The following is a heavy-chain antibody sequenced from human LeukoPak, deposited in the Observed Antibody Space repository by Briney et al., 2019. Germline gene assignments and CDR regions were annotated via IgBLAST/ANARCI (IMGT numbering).Heavy chain of an antibody. CDR1: GFTFSSYS. CDR3: AREERGWLIGH. CDR2: ISSSSSYI. Sequence: GGSLRLSCAASGFTFSSYSMNWVRQAPGKGLEWVSSISSSSSYIYYADSVKGRFTISRDNAKDSLYLQMNSLRAEDTAVYYCAREERGWLIGHWGQGTLVTVSS. J-gene: IGHJ4*02. V-gene: IGHV3-21*01. D-gene: IGHD5-12*01.